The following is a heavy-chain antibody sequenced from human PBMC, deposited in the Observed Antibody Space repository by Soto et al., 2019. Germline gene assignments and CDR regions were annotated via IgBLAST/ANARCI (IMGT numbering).Heavy chain of an antibody. Sequence: QVQLVESEGGVVQPGRSLRLSCAASGFTFSSYGMHWVRQAPGKGLEWVAVISYDGSNKYYADSVKGRFTISRDNSKNTLYLQMNSLRAEDTAVYYCAKFGDYGDYLYYYYGMDVWGQGTTVTVSS. CDR2: ISYDGSNK. CDR1: GFTFSSYG. CDR3: AKFGDYGDYLYYYYGMDV. D-gene: IGHD4-17*01. J-gene: IGHJ6*02. V-gene: IGHV3-30*18.